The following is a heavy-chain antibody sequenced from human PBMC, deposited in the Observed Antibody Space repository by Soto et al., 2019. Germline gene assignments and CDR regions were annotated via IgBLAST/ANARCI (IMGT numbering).Heavy chain of an antibody. CDR2: ISAYNGNT. CDR1: GYTFTSYD. D-gene: IGHD4-17*01. Sequence: ASVKVSCKASGYTFTSYDISWVRQAPGQGLEWMGWISAYNGNTNYAQKLQGRVTMTTDTSTSTAYMELRSLRSDDTAVYYCARVGRDYGDFYYMDVWGKGTTVTVSS. CDR3: ARVGRDYGDFYYMDV. J-gene: IGHJ6*03. V-gene: IGHV1-18*01.